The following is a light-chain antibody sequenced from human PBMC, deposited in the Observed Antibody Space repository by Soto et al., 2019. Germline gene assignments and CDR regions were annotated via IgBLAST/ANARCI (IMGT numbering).Light chain of an antibody. CDR2: DAS. Sequence: IVLTQSPATLSLSPGERATRSCRASQSVSSYLSWYQQKPGQAPRLLIYDASNRATGIPARFSGSGSGTDFTLTISSLEPEDFAVYYCQQRSNWLTFGGGTKVDIK. CDR3: QQRSNWLT. CDR1: QSVSSY. V-gene: IGKV3-11*01. J-gene: IGKJ4*01.